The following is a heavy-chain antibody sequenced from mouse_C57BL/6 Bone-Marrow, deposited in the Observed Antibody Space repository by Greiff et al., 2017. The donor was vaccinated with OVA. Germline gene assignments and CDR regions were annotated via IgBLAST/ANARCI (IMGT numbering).Heavy chain of an antibody. J-gene: IGHJ4*01. D-gene: IGHD2-4*01. CDR2: IHPNSGST. CDR3: ARPYDYDRDYYAMDY. V-gene: IGHV1-64*01. CDR1: GYTFTSYW. Sequence: QVQLQQPGAELVKPGASVKLSCKASGYTFTSYWMHWVKQRPGQGLEWIGMIHPNSGSTNYNEKFKSKATLTVDKSSTAYMQLSSLTSEDSAVYYCARPYDYDRDYYAMDYWGQGTSVTVSS.